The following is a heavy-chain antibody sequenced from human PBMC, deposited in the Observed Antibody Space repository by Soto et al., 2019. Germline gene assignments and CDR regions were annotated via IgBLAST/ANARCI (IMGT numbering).Heavy chain of an antibody. CDR2: ISGSGGST. CDR3: AKDQVVRGVSQYGMDV. J-gene: IGHJ6*02. Sequence: GGSLRLSFAASGFTFSSYAMSWVRQAPGKGLEWVSAISGSGGSTYYADSVKGRFTISRDNSKNTLYLQMNSLRAEDTAVYYCAKDQVVRGVSQYGMDVWGQGTTVTVSS. D-gene: IGHD3-10*01. CDR1: GFTFSSYA. V-gene: IGHV3-23*01.